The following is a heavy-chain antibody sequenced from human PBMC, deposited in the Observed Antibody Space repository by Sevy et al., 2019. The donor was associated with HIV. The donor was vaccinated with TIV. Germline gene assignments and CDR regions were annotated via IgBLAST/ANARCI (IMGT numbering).Heavy chain of an antibody. CDR2: ISSGSSYI. D-gene: IGHD3-22*01. CDR3: ARSTDYYDNSAYDS. Sequence: GGSLRLSCAASGFTFSYYTMNWVRQAPGKGLEWVSSISSGSSYIFYADSMKGRFTVSRDNAKNSLFLQMNSLRDEDTALYYCARSTDYYDNSAYDSWGRGTLVTFSS. J-gene: IGHJ4*02. CDR1: GFTFSYYT. V-gene: IGHV3-21*03.